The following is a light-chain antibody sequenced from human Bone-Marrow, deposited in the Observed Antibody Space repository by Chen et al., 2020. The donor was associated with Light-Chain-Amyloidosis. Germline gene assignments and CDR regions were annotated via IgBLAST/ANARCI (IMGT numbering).Light chain of an antibody. CDR3: QQYGTSPLT. J-gene: IGKJ4*01. V-gene: IGKV3-20*01. CDR1: QTISSNY. Sequence: EIVLTQSPGTLSLSPGEGANLSCRASQTISSNYLTWYQQKFGQAPRLLIYGSSRRATGIPYRFTGSGSGTDFTLTINRLEPEDFAMYYCQQYGTSPLTFGGGTKVEIK. CDR2: GSS.